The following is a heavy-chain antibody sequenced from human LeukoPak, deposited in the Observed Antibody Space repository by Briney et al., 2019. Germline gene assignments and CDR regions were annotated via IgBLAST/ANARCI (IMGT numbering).Heavy chain of an antibody. V-gene: IGHV3-30*04. CDR1: GFTFSSYA. Sequence: GRSLRLSCAASGFTFSSYAMHWVRQAPGKGLEWVALISYNGYNKDYADSVKGRFTISRDDSKNTLYLQMNSLSAEDTAVYFCVKDSGSSWFGGDSMWGQGTLVTVSS. CDR2: ISYNGYNK. D-gene: IGHD6-13*01. CDR3: VKDSGSSWFGGDSM. J-gene: IGHJ4*02.